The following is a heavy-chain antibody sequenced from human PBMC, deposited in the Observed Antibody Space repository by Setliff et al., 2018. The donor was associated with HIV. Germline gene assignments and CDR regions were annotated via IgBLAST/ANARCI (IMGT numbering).Heavy chain of an antibody. D-gene: IGHD2-15*01. CDR1: GYTFTDYY. CDR2: INPKSGGT. J-gene: IGHJ4*02. V-gene: IGHV1-2*06. CDR3: ARDLIRITPHGDLPF. Sequence: ASVKVSCKASGYTFTDYYIHWVRQAPGHGLEWVGRINPKSGGTSYAQNFRARVTMTRDTSSTTAYMELSTLRSDDTALYYCARDLIRITPHGDLPFWGQGTLVTVSS.